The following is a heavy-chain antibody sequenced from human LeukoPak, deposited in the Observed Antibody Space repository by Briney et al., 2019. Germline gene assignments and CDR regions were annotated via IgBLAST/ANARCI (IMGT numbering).Heavy chain of an antibody. Sequence: PGGSLRLSCAASGFTFSIYAMSWVRQAPGKGLEWVSAISGSGGSTYYADSVKGRFTISRDNSKNTLYLQMNSLRAEDTAVYYCARGSFLRDIVVVVAATPMDYWGQGTLVTVSS. CDR3: ARGSFLRDIVVVVAATPMDY. CDR1: GFTFSIYA. D-gene: IGHD2-15*01. CDR2: ISGSGGST. V-gene: IGHV3-23*01. J-gene: IGHJ4*02.